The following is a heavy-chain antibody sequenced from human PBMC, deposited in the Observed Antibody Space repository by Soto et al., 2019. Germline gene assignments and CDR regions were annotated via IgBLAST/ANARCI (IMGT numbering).Heavy chain of an antibody. CDR1: GGSISSGDYY. CDR3: ARGSGELLDDAFDI. CDR2: IYYSGST. V-gene: IGHV4-30-4*02. J-gene: IGHJ3*02. D-gene: IGHD1-26*01. Sequence: KPSETLSLTCTVSGGSISSGDYYWSWIRQPPGKGLEWIGYIYYSGSTYYNPSLKSRVTISVDTSKNQFSLKLSSVTAADTAVYYCARGSGELLDDAFDIWGQGTMVTVSS.